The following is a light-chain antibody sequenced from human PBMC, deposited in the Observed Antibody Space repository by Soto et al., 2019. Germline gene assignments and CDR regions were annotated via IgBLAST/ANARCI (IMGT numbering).Light chain of an antibody. Sequence: QSVLTQPPSVSAAPGQKVTISCSGSSSNIGNNYVYWYQQLPGTAPKLLIYDNDKRHSGIPDRFSGSNSGTSATLGIAGLQTGDEADYYCGTWDISLSVVFGGGTKVTVL. V-gene: IGLV1-51*01. J-gene: IGLJ2*01. CDR1: SSNIGNNY. CDR2: DND. CDR3: GTWDISLSVV.